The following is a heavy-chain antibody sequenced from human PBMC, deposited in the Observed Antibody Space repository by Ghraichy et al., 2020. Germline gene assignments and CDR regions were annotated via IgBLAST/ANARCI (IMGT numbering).Heavy chain of an antibody. J-gene: IGHJ6*02. Sequence: GGSLRLSCTASGFTFNNYNMNWVRQAPGKGLEWVSYISSSSVTIYYGDSVRGRFTISRDNAKHSLFLQMHSLRDEDTAVYYCARRREVDTGFFNYFGMNVWCQGTTVTVSS. V-gene: IGHV3-48*02. D-gene: IGHD1-14*01. CDR1: GFTFNNYN. CDR3: ARRREVDTGFFNYFGMNV. CDR2: ISSSSVTI.